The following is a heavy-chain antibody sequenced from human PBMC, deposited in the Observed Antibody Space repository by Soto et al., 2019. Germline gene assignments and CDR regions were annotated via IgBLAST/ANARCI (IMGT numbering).Heavy chain of an antibody. D-gene: IGHD1-20*01. CDR1: GFTFSTFA. Sequence: EVQLLESGGGLVQPGESLRLSCAASGFTFSTFAMGWVRQDPGKGLDWVSLISGISRDTYYADSVKGRFTISRDNSKNILYLQMNSLRAEDTAAYYCATQDFRGITGTTWGQGTLVTVSS. CDR2: ISGISRDT. CDR3: ATQDFRGITGTT. V-gene: IGHV3-23*01. J-gene: IGHJ4*02.